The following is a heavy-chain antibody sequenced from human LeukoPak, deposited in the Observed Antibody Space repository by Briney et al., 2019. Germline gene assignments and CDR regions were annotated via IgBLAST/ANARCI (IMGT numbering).Heavy chain of an antibody. D-gene: IGHD7-27*01. V-gene: IGHV4-59*01. Sequence: SETLSLTCTVSGGSISSYYWSWIRQPPGKGLEWIGYIYYTGTTNYNPSLKSRLTISVDTYKNQFSLNLSSVTSADTAVYYCAREGWGYYFDFWGQGTLVTVSS. CDR3: AREGWGYYFDF. CDR1: GGSISSYY. CDR2: IYYTGTT. J-gene: IGHJ4*02.